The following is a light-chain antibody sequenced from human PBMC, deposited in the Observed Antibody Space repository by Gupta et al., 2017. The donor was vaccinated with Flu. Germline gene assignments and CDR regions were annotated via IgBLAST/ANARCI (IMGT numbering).Light chain of an antibody. CDR2: RND. Sequence: QSVLTQPHSVSGTPGQRVTISCSGRNSNIGSNYVYWYQDLPGMAPKLLIYRNDQRPSGVPDRFSGSKSGTSASLAIRGLRSEDEANYYCAAWDDTLSGFWLFGGGTKLTVL. CDR1: NSNIGSNY. CDR3: AAWDDTLSGFWL. J-gene: IGLJ3*02. V-gene: IGLV1-47*01.